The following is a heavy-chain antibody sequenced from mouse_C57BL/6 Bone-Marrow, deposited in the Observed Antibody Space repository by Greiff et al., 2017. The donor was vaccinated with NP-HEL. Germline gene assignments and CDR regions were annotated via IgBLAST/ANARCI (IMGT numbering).Heavy chain of an antibody. CDR1: GFSFNTYA. CDR3: VRNLYCAMDY. J-gene: IGHJ4*01. V-gene: IGHV10-1*01. CDR2: IRSKSNNYAT. Sequence: EVKLMESGGGLVQPKGSLKLSCAASGFSFNTYAMNWVRQAPGKGLEWVARIRSKSNNYATYYADSVKDRFTISSDDSENMIYLQKNNMKTEDATMYYCVRNLYCAMDYWGQGTTVTVSS.